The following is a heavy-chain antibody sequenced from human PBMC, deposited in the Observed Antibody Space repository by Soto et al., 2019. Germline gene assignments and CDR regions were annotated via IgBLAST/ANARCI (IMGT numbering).Heavy chain of an antibody. Sequence: QVQLVQSGAAVKKPGSSVKVSCKASGGTFSSYTISWVRQAPGQGLEWMGRIIPILGIANYAQKFQGRVTITADKSTSTAYMELSSLRSEDTAVYYCARERGTTVTTRDYYYGMDVWGQGTTVTVSS. CDR3: ARERGTTVTTRDYYYGMDV. CDR1: GGTFSSYT. J-gene: IGHJ6*02. D-gene: IGHD4-17*01. V-gene: IGHV1-69*08. CDR2: IIPILGIA.